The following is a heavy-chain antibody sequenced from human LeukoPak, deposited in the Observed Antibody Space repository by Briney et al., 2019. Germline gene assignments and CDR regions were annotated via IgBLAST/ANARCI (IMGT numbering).Heavy chain of an antibody. CDR1: GGTFISYA. V-gene: IGHV1-69*05. D-gene: IGHD4-23*01. Sequence: SVKVSCKASGGTFISYAISWVRQAPGQGLEWMGGIIPIFGTANYAQKFQGRVTITTDESTSTAYMELSSLRSEDTAVYYCARGPSDYGGNSAYYWGQGTLVTVSS. CDR3: ARGPSDYGGNSAYY. J-gene: IGHJ4*02. CDR2: IIPIFGTA.